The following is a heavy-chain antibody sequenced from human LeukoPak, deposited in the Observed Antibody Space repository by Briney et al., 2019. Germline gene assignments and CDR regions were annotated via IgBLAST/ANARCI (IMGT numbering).Heavy chain of an antibody. CDR3: ARTKPQQFDILS. V-gene: IGHV3-23*01. D-gene: IGHD3-9*01. J-gene: IGHJ4*02. CDR2: ISGSGGST. Sequence: GGTLRLSCAASGFTFSSYDMNWVRQAPGKGLEWVSGISGSGGSTYSVDSVKGRFTVSRDNSKNTLYLQMNSLRAEDTAVYYCARTKPQQFDILSWGQGTLVTVSS. CDR1: GFTFSSYD.